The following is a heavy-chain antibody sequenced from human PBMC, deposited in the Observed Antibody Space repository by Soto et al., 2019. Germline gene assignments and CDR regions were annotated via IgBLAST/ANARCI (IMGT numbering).Heavy chain of an antibody. J-gene: IGHJ4*02. Sequence: ETLSLTCAVYGGSFSGYYWSWIRQPPGKGLEWIGEINHSGSTNYNPSLKSRVTISVDTSKNQFSLKLSSVTAADTAVYYCSGWYYFDYWGQGTLVTVSS. V-gene: IGHV4-34*01. CDR3: SGWYYFDY. D-gene: IGHD6-19*01. CDR1: GGSFSGYY. CDR2: INHSGST.